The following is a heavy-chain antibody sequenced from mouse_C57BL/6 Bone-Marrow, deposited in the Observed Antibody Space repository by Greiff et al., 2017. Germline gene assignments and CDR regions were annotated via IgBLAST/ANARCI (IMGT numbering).Heavy chain of an antibody. CDR3: ARHYGSIHWYFDV. D-gene: IGHD1-1*01. J-gene: IGHJ1*03. CDR2: ISSGGSYT. V-gene: IGHV5-6*02. CDR1: GFTFSSYG. Sequence: EVKLVESGGDLVKPGGSLKLSCAASGFTFSSYGMSWVRQTPDKRLEWVATISSGGSYTYYPDSVKGRFTISRDNAKNTLYLQMSSLKSEDTAMYYCARHYGSIHWYFDVWGTGTTVTVSS.